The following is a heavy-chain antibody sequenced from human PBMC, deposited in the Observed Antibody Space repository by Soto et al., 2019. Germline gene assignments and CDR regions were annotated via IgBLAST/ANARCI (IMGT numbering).Heavy chain of an antibody. Sequence: PSETLSLTCTVSGGSISSGDYYWSWIRQLPGKDLEWIAYIYYSGSTYYNPSLKSRVTISVDTSKNQFSLKLSSVTAADTAVYYCARGSTGYSSSWYRYWGQGTLVTVSS. D-gene: IGHD6-13*01. V-gene: IGHV4-30-4*08. CDR2: IYYSGST. J-gene: IGHJ4*02. CDR3: ARGSTGYSSSWYRY. CDR1: GGSISSGDYY.